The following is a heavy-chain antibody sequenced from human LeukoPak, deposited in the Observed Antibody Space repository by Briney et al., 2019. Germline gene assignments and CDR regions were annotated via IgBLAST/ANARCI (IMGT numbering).Heavy chain of an antibody. CDR2: IYYSGST. CDR3: ARVVTGGDYVDY. V-gene: IGHV4-30-4*08. Sequence: SETLSLTCAVYGGSFSGYYWSWIRQPPGKGLEWIGYIYYSGSTYYNPSLKSRVTISVDTSKNQFSLKLSSVTAANTAVYYCARVVTGGDYVDYWGQGTLVTVSS. CDR1: GGSFSGYY. D-gene: IGHD2-8*02. J-gene: IGHJ4*02.